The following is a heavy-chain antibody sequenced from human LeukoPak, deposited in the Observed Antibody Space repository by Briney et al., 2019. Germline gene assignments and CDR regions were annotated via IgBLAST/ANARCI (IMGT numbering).Heavy chain of an antibody. V-gene: IGHV3-53*01. D-gene: IGHD6-25*01. J-gene: IGHJ4*02. CDR2: IYSGGST. CDR1: GFTVSSNY. Sequence: PAGGSLRLSCAASGFTVSSNYMSWVRQAPGKGLEWVSVIYSGGSTYYADSVKGRFTISRDNSKNTLYLQMNSLRAEDTAVYYCARFVGGYAYFDYWGQGTLVTVSS. CDR3: ARFVGGYAYFDY.